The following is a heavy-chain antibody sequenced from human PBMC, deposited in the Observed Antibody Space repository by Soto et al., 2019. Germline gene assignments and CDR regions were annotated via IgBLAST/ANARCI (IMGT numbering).Heavy chain of an antibody. J-gene: IGHJ6*01. CDR1: GYTFSNYG. V-gene: IGHV1-18*01. CDR2: ISAYNGNT. Sequence: ASVKVSCKASGYTFSNYGISWVRQAPGQGLAWMGWISAYNGNTNYAQKVQGRITMTTDTSTSTAYMELRSLRSDDTAVYYCAREYSQLGTTSYHYYGMEVWGQGTSVTVSS. D-gene: IGHD4-4*01. CDR3: AREYSQLGTTSYHYYGMEV.